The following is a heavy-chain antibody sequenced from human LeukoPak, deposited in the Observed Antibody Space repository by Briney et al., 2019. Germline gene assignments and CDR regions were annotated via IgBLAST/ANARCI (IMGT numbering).Heavy chain of an antibody. Sequence: GGSLRLSCAPSGFTFSTYAMSWVRQAPGKGLEWVSTSRGSGGITYYADSVKGRFTISRDHSRNTLYLQMDGLRVEDTAVYYCAKGYADYGADAFDIWGQGTMVTVS. V-gene: IGHV3-23*01. CDR3: AKGYADYGADAFDI. D-gene: IGHD4/OR15-4a*01. J-gene: IGHJ3*02. CDR1: GFTFSTYA. CDR2: SRGSGGIT.